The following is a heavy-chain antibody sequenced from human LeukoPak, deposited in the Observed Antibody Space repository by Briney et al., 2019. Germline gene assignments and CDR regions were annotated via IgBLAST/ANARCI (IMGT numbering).Heavy chain of an antibody. CDR3: ARYVDTAMGDWFDP. J-gene: IGHJ5*02. CDR1: GFTFSSSA. V-gene: IGHV3-23*01. Sequence: GGSLRLSCAASGFTFSSSAMSWVRQVPGKGLEWVSGISASGGSTYYADSVRGRFTISRDNSKNTLYVQMNSLRDEDTAVYYCARYVDTAMGDWFDPWGQGTLVTVSS. CDR2: ISASGGST. D-gene: IGHD5-18*01.